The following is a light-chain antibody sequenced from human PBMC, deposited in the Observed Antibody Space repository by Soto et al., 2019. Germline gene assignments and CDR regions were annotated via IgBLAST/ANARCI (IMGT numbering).Light chain of an antibody. CDR3: SSFRSSSTSYV. CDR1: SSDIGDSNY. CDR2: DVS. Sequence: QSVLTQPASVSRSPGPSITLSCTGTSSDIGDSNYVSWYQQHPGKAPKLVIYDVSNRPSGVSNRFSGSKSANTASLTIFGLQAEDEADYYCSSFRSSSTSYVFGTGTKVTV. V-gene: IGLV2-14*03. J-gene: IGLJ1*01.